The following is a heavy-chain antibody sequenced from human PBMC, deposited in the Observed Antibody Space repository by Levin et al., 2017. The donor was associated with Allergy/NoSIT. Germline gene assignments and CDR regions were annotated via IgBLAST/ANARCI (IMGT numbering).Heavy chain of an antibody. D-gene: IGHD3-22*01. Sequence: GGSLRLSCAASGFTFNSFWMTWVRQAPGKGLEWVANIKQDGSEKNYVDSVKGRTNISRDNTKNSLYQQMNSLRAEDTALYFCVRGYDSVGHNFDYWGQGTLVIVSS. V-gene: IGHV3-7*01. J-gene: IGHJ4*02. CDR1: GFTFNSFW. CDR2: IKQDGSEK. CDR3: VRGYDSVGHNFDY.